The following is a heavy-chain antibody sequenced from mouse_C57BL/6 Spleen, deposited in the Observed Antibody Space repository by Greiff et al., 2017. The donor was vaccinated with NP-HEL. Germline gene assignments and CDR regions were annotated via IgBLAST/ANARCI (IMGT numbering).Heavy chain of an antibody. D-gene: IGHD1-1*01. CDR3: ARHADITTVVDPYDFDY. V-gene: IGHV1-62-2*01. Sequence: QVQLKESGAELVKPGASVKLSCKASGYTFTEYTIHWVKQRSGQGLEWIGWFYPGSGSIKYNEKFKDKATLTADKSSSTVYMELSRWTSEDSAVYFCARHADITTVVDPYDFDYWGQGTTLTVSS. CDR2: FYPGSGSI. CDR1: GYTFTEYT. J-gene: IGHJ2*01.